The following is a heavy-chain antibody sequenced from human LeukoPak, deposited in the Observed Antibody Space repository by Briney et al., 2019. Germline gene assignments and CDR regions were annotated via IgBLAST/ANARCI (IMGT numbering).Heavy chain of an antibody. CDR2: IYYIGST. V-gene: IGHV4-59*01. J-gene: IGHJ5*02. CDR3: ARDLGYYDILTGSHRGNWFDP. Sequence: PSETLSLTCTVSGGSISSYYWSWIRQPPGKGLEWIGYIYYIGSTNYNPSLKSRVTISVDTSKNQFSLKLSSVTAADTAVYYCARDLGYYDILTGSHRGNWFDPWGQGTLVTVSS. D-gene: IGHD3-9*01. CDR1: GGSISSYY.